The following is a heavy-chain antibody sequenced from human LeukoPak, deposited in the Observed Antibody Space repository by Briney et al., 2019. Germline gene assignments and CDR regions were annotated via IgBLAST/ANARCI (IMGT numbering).Heavy chain of an antibody. Sequence: GESLKISCKGSGYSFTSYWIGWVRQMPGKGLEWMGIIYPGDSDTRYSPSFQGQVTISADKSISTAYLQWSSLKASDTAMYYCARHKARWFGELDFSMSWFDPWGQGTLVTVSS. D-gene: IGHD3-10*01. V-gene: IGHV5-51*01. CDR1: GYSFTSYW. J-gene: IGHJ5*02. CDR3: ARHKARWFGELDFSMSWFDP. CDR2: IYPGDSDT.